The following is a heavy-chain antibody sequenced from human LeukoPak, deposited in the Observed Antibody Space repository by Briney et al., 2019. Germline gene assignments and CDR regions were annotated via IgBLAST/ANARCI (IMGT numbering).Heavy chain of an antibody. J-gene: IGHJ4*02. Sequence: ASVKVSCKASGYTFTGYYMHWVRQAPGQGLEWMGWINPNSGGTNYAQKFQGWVTMTRDTSISTAYMELSRLRSDDTAVYYCARGLPSNNVVVVAATDFDYWGQGTLVTVSS. CDR1: GYTFTGYY. CDR3: ARGLPSNNVVVVAATDFDY. V-gene: IGHV1-2*04. D-gene: IGHD2-15*01. CDR2: INPNSGGT.